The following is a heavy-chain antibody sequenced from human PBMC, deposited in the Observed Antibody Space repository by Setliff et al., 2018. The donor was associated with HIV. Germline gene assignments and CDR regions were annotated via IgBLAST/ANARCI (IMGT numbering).Heavy chain of an antibody. CDR3: ARAVGGSNYFDYSGSQDL. CDR2: IGPYNGRT. Sequence: GASVKVSCKTSGYMFIAYGMSWVRRAPGQGLEWMGWIGPYNGRTEYAQEFQGRVSLTIDTSASTAYMELRSLKSEETAVYYCARAVGGSNYFDYSGSQDLWGQGTRVTVSS. D-gene: IGHD3-22*01. J-gene: IGHJ4*02. V-gene: IGHV1-18*01. CDR1: GYMFIAYG.